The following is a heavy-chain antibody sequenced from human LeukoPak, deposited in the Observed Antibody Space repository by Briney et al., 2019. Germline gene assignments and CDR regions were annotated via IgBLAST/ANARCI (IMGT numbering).Heavy chain of an antibody. CDR1: GYTFTGYY. Sequence: ASVKVSCKASGYTFTGYYMHWVRQAPGQGLEWMGWINPNTGGTNYAQKFQGRVAITRNTSISTAYMELSSLRSEDTAVYYCARGVSSSWYQVNDYWGQGALVTVSS. D-gene: IGHD6-13*01. CDR2: INPNTGGT. V-gene: IGHV1-2*02. CDR3: ARGVSSSWYQVNDY. J-gene: IGHJ4*02.